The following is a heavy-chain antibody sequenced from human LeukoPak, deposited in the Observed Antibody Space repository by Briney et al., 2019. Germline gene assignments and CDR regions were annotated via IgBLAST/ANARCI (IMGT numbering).Heavy chain of an antibody. CDR1: GGTFSSYA. J-gene: IGHJ4*02. Sequence: SVKVSCKASGGTFSSYAISWVRQAPGQGLEWMGGIIPIIGTANYAQKFQGRVTITTDESTSTAYMELSSLRSEDTAVYYCAGTRSWEMVEYYFDYWGQGTLVTVSS. D-gene: IGHD5-24*01. CDR2: IIPIIGTA. V-gene: IGHV1-69*05. CDR3: AGTRSWEMVEYYFDY.